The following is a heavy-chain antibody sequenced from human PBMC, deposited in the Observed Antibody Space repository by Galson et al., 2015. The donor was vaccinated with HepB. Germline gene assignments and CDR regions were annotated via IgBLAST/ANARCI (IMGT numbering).Heavy chain of an antibody. CDR3: ARRISLVRGIITRPDYYYGMDV. V-gene: IGHV3-7*03. J-gene: IGHJ6*02. Sequence: LRLSCAGSEFTFSGYWMNWVRQAPGKGLEWVAHINPDGSEEYYAASLKGRFTISRDNAKNSLYLQMDSLRAEVTAAYYCARRISLVRGIITRPDYYYGMDVWGQGTTVTVAS. D-gene: IGHD3-10*01. CDR1: EFTFSGYW. CDR2: INPDGSEE.